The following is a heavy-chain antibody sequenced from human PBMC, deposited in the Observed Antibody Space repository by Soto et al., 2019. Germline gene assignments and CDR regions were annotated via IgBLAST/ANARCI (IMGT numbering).Heavy chain of an antibody. CDR1: GFTFTSSA. CDR3: AAAPMTTVVTPD. V-gene: IGHV1-58*01. CDR2: IVVGSGNT. D-gene: IGHD4-17*01. J-gene: IGHJ4*02. Sequence: QMQLVQSGPEVKKPGTSVKVSCKASGFTFTSSAVQWVRQARGQRLEWIGWIVVGSGNTNYAQKFQERVTITRDMSTSTAYMELSSLRSEDTAVYYCAAAPMTTVVTPDWGQGTLVTVSS.